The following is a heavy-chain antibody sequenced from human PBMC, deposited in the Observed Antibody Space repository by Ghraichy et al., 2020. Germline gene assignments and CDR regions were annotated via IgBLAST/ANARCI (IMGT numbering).Heavy chain of an antibody. D-gene: IGHD3-10*01. Sequence: ETLSLTCAVYGGSFSGYYWSWIRQPPGKGLEWIGEINHSGSTNDNPSLKSRVTISVDTSKNQFSLKLSSVTAADTAVYYCARGSRFGEFSIYYFDYWGQGTLVTVSS. V-gene: IGHV4-34*01. J-gene: IGHJ4*02. CDR2: INHSGST. CDR3: ARGSRFGEFSIYYFDY. CDR1: GGSFSGYY.